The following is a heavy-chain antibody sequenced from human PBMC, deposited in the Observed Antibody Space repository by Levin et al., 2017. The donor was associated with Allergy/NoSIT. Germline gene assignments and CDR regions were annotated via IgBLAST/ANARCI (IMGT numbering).Heavy chain of an antibody. CDR1: GFTFDNYA. CDR2: LTASGGVT. J-gene: IGHJ3*01. D-gene: IGHD3-22*01. V-gene: IGHV3-23*01. CDR3: AKTPWDYESVYKPYDA. Sequence: QPGGSLRLSCAASGFTFDNYAMGWVRQAPGKGLEWVSVLTASGGVTKYADSVKGRFTISRDNSENTLHLQMNSLRAEDTAVYYCAKTPWDYESVYKPYDAWGQGTMVTVSS.